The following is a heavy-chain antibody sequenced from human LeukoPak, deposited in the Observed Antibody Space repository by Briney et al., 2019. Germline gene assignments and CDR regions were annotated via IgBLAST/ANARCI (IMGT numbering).Heavy chain of an antibody. CDR1: GYTFTGYY. D-gene: IGHD3-22*01. Sequence: ASVKVSCKASGYTFTGYYMHWVRQAPGQGLEWMGWINPNSGGTNYAQKFQGRVTMTRDTSISTAYMELSRLRSDDTAVYYCARGIGDSSGFLILLLYFDYWGQGTLVTVSS. CDR2: INPNSGGT. J-gene: IGHJ4*02. V-gene: IGHV1-2*02. CDR3: ARGIGDSSGFLILLLYFDY.